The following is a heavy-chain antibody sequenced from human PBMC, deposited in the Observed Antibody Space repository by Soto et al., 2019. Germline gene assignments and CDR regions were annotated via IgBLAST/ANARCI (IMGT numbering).Heavy chain of an antibody. Sequence: GGSLRLSCAASGFTFSGSAMHWVRQASGKGLEWVGRIRSKANSYATAYAASVKGRFTISRDDSKNTAYLQMNSLKTEDTAVYYCTRWGYSGSYANFDYWGQGTLVTVSS. CDR3: TRWGYSGSYANFDY. J-gene: IGHJ4*02. D-gene: IGHD1-26*01. V-gene: IGHV3-73*01. CDR1: GFTFSGSA. CDR2: IRSKANSYAT.